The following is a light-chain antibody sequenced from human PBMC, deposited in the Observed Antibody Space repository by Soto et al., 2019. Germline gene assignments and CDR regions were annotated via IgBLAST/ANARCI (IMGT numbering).Light chain of an antibody. J-gene: IGKJ1*01. CDR1: QSVSSSY. Sequence: EIVLTQSPGTLSLSPGERATLPSRASQSVSSSYLAWYQQKPGQAPRLLIYGASSRATGIPDRFSGSGSGTDFTLTISRLEPEDFAVYYCQQYGSSHWTFGQGTKVKIK. CDR3: QQYGSSHWT. CDR2: GAS. V-gene: IGKV3-20*01.